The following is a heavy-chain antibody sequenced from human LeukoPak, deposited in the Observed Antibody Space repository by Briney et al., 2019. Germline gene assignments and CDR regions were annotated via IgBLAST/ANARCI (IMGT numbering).Heavy chain of an antibody. V-gene: IGHV3-30-3*01. CDR1: GFTFSSYA. CDR3: ARDLVLLWFGARSDSFDY. Sequence: GRSLRLSCAASGFTFSSYAVHWVRQAPGKGLEWVAVISYDGSNKYYADSVKGRFTISRDNSKNTLYLQMNSLRAEDTAVYYCARDLVLLWFGARSDSFDYWGRGTLVTVSS. CDR2: ISYDGSNK. D-gene: IGHD3-10*01. J-gene: IGHJ4*02.